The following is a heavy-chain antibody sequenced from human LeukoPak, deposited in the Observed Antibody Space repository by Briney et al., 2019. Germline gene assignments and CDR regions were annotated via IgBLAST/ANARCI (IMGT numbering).Heavy chain of an antibody. CDR2: FDTQEGET. V-gene: IGHV1-24*01. CDR1: GHTLTELS. Sequence: ASVKVSCKISGHTLTELSIHWVRQAPGKGLEWMGGFDTQEGETIFAQNFQGRVTMTEDTPSDTAYMELSSLTSEDTAVYYCATPPVWFGEFMSGNSILGYFQDWGQGTLVTVSS. J-gene: IGHJ1*01. CDR3: ATPPVWFGEFMSGNSILGYFQD. D-gene: IGHD3-10*01.